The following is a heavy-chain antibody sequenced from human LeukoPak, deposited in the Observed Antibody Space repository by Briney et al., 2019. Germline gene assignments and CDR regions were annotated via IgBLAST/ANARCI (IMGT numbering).Heavy chain of an antibody. J-gene: IGHJ4*02. CDR3: AIQSTGVPQAGSSPYCDY. CDR1: GGSINDYY. Sequence: PSETLSLSCTISGGSINDYYWSWIRQAPGKGLEFIGYMYYSGHTNYNPSLKSRATISVDTSKNQFSLKLSSVTAADTAVYFCAIQSTGVPQAGSSPYCDYWGQGTLDTVSS. D-gene: IGHD6-19*01. V-gene: IGHV4-59*08. CDR2: MYYSGHT.